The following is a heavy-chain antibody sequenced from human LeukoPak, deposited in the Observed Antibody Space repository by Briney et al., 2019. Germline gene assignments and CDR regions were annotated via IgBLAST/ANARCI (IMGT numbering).Heavy chain of an antibody. Sequence: LETLSLTCTVSGGSISSYYWSWIRQPPGKGLEWIGYIYYSGSTNYNPSLKSRVTISVDTSKNQFSLKLSSVTAADTAVYYCARLYYGGYDYWGQGTLVTVSS. CDR2: IYYSGST. D-gene: IGHD5-12*01. CDR1: GGSISSYY. V-gene: IGHV4-59*08. CDR3: ARLYYGGYDY. J-gene: IGHJ4*02.